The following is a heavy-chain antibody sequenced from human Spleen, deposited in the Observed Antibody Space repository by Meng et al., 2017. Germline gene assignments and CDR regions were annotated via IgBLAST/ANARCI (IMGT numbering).Heavy chain of an antibody. Sequence: HVHLQWPGPVLVTPSGTLARTCAVSGDSISSRDWWSWVRQPPGKGLEWIGEISQGSGRTNYNPSLKSRVTISLDKSKNQFSLNVNSVTAADTAVYYCVRNEGYSFGAWGQGTLVTVSS. J-gene: IGHJ5*02. CDR1: GDSISSRDW. D-gene: IGHD2-21*01. V-gene: IGHV4-4*02. CDR2: ISQGSGRT. CDR3: VRNEGYSFGA.